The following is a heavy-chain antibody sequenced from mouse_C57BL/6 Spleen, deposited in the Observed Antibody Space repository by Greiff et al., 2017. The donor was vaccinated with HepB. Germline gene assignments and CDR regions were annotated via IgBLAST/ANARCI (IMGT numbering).Heavy chain of an antibody. CDR1: GFTFSDYG. CDR3: ARRLGPFAY. V-gene: IGHV5-17*01. J-gene: IGHJ3*01. Sequence: DVHLVESGGGLVKPGGSLKLSCAASGFTFSDYGMHWVRQAPEKGLEWVAYISSGSSTIYYADTVKGRFTISRDNAKNTLFLQMTSLRSEDTAMYYCARRLGPFAYWGQGTLVTVSA. D-gene: IGHD4-1*01. CDR2: ISSGSSTI.